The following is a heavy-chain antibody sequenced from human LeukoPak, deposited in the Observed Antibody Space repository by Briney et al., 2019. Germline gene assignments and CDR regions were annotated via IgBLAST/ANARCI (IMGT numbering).Heavy chain of an antibody. CDR2: INIDGSTT. D-gene: IGHD3/OR15-3a*01. CDR1: GFTFSSYW. J-gene: IGHJ4*02. CDR3: ASFRTGYSYYFDY. Sequence: HSGGSLRLSCAASGFTFSSYWMHWVRQAPGKGLVWVSRINIDGSTTNYADSAEGRFTISRDNAKNSLYLQMSSLRAEDTAVYYCASFRTGYSYYFDYWGQGILVTVSS. V-gene: IGHV3-74*01.